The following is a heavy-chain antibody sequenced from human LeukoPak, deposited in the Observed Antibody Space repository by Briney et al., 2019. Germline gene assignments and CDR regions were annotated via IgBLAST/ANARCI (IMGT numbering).Heavy chain of an antibody. CDR2: IIPIFGTA. V-gene: IGHV1-69*13. Sequence: ASVKVSCKASGSTFSSYAISWVRQAPGQGLEWMGGIIPIFGTANYAQKFQGRVTITADESTSTAYMELSSLRSEDTAVYYCARVGCSSTSCYSPNYYGMDVWGQGTTVTVSS. CDR3: ARVGCSSTSCYSPNYYGMDV. D-gene: IGHD2-2*01. J-gene: IGHJ6*02. CDR1: GSTFSSYA.